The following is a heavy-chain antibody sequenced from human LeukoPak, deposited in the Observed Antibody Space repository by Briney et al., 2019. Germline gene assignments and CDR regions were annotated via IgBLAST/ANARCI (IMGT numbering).Heavy chain of an antibody. V-gene: IGHV3-53*01. D-gene: IGHD3-16*01. CDR1: GLTVCTNY. CDR2: IYSGGST. CDR3: AREDALDY. J-gene: IGHJ4*02. Sequence: GGSLRLSCAASGLTVCTNYMSWVRQAPGKGLEWVSVIYSGGSTYYADSVKGRFTISRDNSKNTVYLQMKSLRAEDTAVYYCAREDALDYWGQGTLVTVSS.